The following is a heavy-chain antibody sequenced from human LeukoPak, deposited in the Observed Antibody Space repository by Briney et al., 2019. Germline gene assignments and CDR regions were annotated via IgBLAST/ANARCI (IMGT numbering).Heavy chain of an antibody. CDR1: GGSISSYY. D-gene: IGHD3-3*01. CDR3: ARHYYDFWSGHYDAFDI. J-gene: IGHJ3*02. V-gene: IGHV4-4*07. CDR2: IYTSGST. Sequence: PSETLSLTCTVSGGSISSYYWSWIRQPAGKGLEWIGRIYTSGSTNYNPSLKSRVTMSVDTSKNQFSLKLSSVTAADTAVYYCARHYYDFWSGHYDAFDIWGQGTMVTASS.